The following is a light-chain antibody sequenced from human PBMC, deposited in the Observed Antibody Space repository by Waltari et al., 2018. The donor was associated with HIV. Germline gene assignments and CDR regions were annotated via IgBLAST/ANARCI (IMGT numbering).Light chain of an antibody. CDR1: RTDVGNYNY. V-gene: IGLV2-11*01. Sequence: QSALTQPRSVSGSPGQSVTLSCTGPRTDVGNYNYVSWYQQHPGKAPKLMIYDVTKRPSGVPDRFSGSKSGYTASLTISGLQAEDEADYYCCSYAGTYTWVFGGGTKLTVL. J-gene: IGLJ3*02. CDR2: DVT. CDR3: CSYAGTYTWV.